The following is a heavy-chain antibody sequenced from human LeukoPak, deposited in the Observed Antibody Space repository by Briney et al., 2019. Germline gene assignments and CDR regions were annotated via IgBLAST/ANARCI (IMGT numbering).Heavy chain of an antibody. CDR2: ISGSDGRT. CDR3: AKDPRFQWLAPGYYYYGMDV. Sequence: GGSLRLSCVVSGFTFSIYGMSWVRQAPGKGLEWVSSISGSDGRTNYADSVKGRFTISRDNSKNTLYLQMNSLRAEDTAVYYCAKDPRFQWLAPGYYYYGMDVWGQGTTVTVSS. CDR1: GFTFSIYG. D-gene: IGHD6-19*01. J-gene: IGHJ6*02. V-gene: IGHV3-23*01.